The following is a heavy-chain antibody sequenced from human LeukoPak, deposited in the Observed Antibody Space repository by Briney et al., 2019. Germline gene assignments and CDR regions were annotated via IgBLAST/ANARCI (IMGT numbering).Heavy chain of an antibody. V-gene: IGHV3-30*18. D-gene: IGHD3-3*01. CDR3: AKDPGLGFWSGYYRGSGWFDP. CDR2: ISYDGSNK. J-gene: IGHJ5*02. Sequence: GGFLRLSCAASGFTFSSYGMHWVRQAPGKGLEWVAVISYDGSNKYYADSVKGRFTISRDNSKNTLYLQMNSLRAEDTAVYYCAKDPGLGFWSGYYRGSGWFDPWGQGTLVTVSS. CDR1: GFTFSSYG.